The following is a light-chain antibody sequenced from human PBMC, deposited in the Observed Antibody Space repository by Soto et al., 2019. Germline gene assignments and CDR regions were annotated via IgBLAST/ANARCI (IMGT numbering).Light chain of an antibody. V-gene: IGKV3-20*01. CDR2: GAS. Sequence: EIVLTQSPATLSLSPGERATLSFRASQGVSSYLAWYQQKPGQTPRLLIYGASSSATGIPDRFSGSGSGTDFTLPVSSLEPEDFSVYFCQQYGSSPWTFGQGTKVDIK. CDR1: QGVSSY. CDR3: QQYGSSPWT. J-gene: IGKJ1*01.